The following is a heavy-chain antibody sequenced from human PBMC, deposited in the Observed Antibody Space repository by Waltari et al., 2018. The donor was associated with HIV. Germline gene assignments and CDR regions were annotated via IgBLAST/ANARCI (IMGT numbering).Heavy chain of an antibody. CDR3: AKGTLNPLTTDY. CDR1: GFTFSSYA. V-gene: IGHV3-23*01. Sequence: EVQLLESGGGLVQPGGSLRLSCAGSGFTFSSYAMTWVRQAPGKGREWFSAIFGDGVSTFYSDSLKGRFTISRDNSKNTLYLQMNSLRAEDTAVYYCAKGTLNPLTTDYWGQGTLVTVSS. J-gene: IGHJ4*02. CDR2: IFGDGVST. D-gene: IGHD4-17*01.